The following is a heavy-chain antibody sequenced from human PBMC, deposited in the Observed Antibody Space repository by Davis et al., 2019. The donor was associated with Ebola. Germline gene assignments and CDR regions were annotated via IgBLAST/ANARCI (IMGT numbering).Heavy chain of an antibody. V-gene: IGHV3-48*02. CDR1: GFTFSAYG. Sequence: GESLKISCAASGFTFSAYGMNWVRQAPGKGLEWVSHINSYGTYIYYKDSVKGRFTISRDDAKSILYLHMNSLRDEDTAMYYCATDPDGWMDFDYWGQGTLVTVSS. J-gene: IGHJ4*02. CDR3: ATDPDGWMDFDY. CDR2: INSYGTYI. D-gene: IGHD6-19*01.